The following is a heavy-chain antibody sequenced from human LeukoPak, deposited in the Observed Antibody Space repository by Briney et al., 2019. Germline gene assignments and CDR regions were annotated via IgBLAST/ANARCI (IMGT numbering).Heavy chain of an antibody. J-gene: IGHJ5*02. CDR2: ISAYNGNT. Sequence: ASVKVSCKASGYTFTSYGISWVRQAPGQGLEWMGWISAYNGNTNYAQKLQGRVTMTTDTSTSTAYMELRSLRSDDTAVYYGAREKRYCSSTSCPQSRYNWFDPWGQGTLVTVSS. CDR3: AREKRYCSSTSCPQSRYNWFDP. CDR1: GYTFTSYG. V-gene: IGHV1-18*01. D-gene: IGHD2-2*01.